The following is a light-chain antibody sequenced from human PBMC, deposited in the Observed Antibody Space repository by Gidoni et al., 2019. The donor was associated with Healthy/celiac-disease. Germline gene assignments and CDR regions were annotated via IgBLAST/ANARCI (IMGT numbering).Light chain of an antibody. J-gene: IGKJ2*01. CDR3: MQGTHWPRT. CDR2: KVS. Sequence: EVGMTQSPLSLPVTLGQPASISCRSSQSLVHSDGNTYLNWFQQRPGQSPRRLIYKVSNRDSGVPDRFSGSGSGTDFTLKISRVEAEDVGVYYCMQGTHWPRTFGQGTKLEIK. V-gene: IGKV2-30*02. CDR1: QSLVHSDGNTY.